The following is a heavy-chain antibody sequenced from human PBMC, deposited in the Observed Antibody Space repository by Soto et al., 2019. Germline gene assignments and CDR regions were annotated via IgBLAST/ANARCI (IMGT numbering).Heavy chain of an antibody. J-gene: IGHJ4*02. CDR3: ARHLDEYSSASGFDY. Sequence: GEGLRISSKFSGESFSRHWNGWVREMPGKGLEWMGIIYPGDSNIRYSPSFEGQIDMSADRSINTAYLRLSSLKASDTASYYCARHLDEYSSASGFDYWGQGTLVTVSS. CDR2: IYPGDSNI. D-gene: IGHD6-6*01. CDR1: GESFSRHW. V-gene: IGHV5-51*01.